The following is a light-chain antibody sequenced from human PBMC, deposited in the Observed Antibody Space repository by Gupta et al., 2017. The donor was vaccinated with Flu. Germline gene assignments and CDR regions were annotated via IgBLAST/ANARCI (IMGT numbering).Light chain of an antibody. V-gene: IGLV3-1*01. CDR1: KLGEKF. CDR3: QAWDTHSTV. CDR2: QDK. J-gene: IGLJ1*01. Sequence: TCSGGKLGEKFVCWYQQKPGQSPVLVIYQDKRRPSGIPERYSGSMSGNTATLTISGTQPMDEADYYCQAWDTHSTVFGPGTKVTV.